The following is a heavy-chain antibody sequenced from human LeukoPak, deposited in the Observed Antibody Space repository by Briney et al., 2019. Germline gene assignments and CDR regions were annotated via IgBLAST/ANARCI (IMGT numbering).Heavy chain of an antibody. J-gene: IGHJ4*02. Sequence: GGSLRLSCAASGFTLSSYEMNWVRLAPGKGLEWISYISRTGNSIYYADSVKGRFTISRDSAKNSLYLQMNSLRAEDTALYYCARDQRLWFGELLSGVFDYWGQGTLVTVSS. CDR2: ISRTGNSI. CDR1: GFTLSSYE. D-gene: IGHD3-10*01. CDR3: ARDQRLWFGELLSGVFDY. V-gene: IGHV3-48*03.